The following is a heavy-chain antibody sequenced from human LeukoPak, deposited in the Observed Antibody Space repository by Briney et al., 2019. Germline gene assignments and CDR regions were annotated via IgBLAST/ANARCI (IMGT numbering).Heavy chain of an antibody. D-gene: IGHD3-10*01. CDR2: IYYSGST. CDR1: GGSISSYY. J-gene: IGHJ4*02. Sequence: PSETLSLTYTVSGGSISSYYWSWIRQPPGKGLEWIGYIYYSGSTNYNPSLKSRVTISVDTSKNQFSLKLSSVTAADTAVYYCASTVSIVNYYGSGSYYFDYWGQGTLVTVSS. CDR3: ASTVSIVNYYGSGSYYFDY. V-gene: IGHV4-59*01.